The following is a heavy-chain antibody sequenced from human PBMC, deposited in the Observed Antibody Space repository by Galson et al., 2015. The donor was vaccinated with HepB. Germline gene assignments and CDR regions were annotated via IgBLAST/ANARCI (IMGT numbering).Heavy chain of an antibody. CDR3: AKARGSSSGRGIDF. CDR2: ISWHSGNI. Sequence: LRLSCAASGFPFDDYAMHWVRQAPGRGLEWVSGISWHSGNIAYADSVKGRFTISRDNAKRSLYLQMNGLRTEDTALYYCAKARGSSSGRGIDFWGQGTLVTVSS. D-gene: IGHD3-16*01. J-gene: IGHJ4*02. V-gene: IGHV3-9*01. CDR1: GFPFDDYA.